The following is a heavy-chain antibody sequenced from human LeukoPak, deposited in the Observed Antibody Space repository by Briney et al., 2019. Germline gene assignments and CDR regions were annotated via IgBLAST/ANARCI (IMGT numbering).Heavy chain of an antibody. CDR2: IIPILGIA. V-gene: IGHV1-69*04. J-gene: IGHJ4*02. CDR1: GGTFSSYA. Sequence: GASVKISCKASGGTFSSYAISWVRQAPGQGLEWIGRIIPILGIANYAQKFQGRVTITADKSTSTAYMELSSLRSEDTAVYYCARDGRLRYFDTNPPDYWGQGTLVTVSS. CDR3: ARDGRLRYFDTNPPDY. D-gene: IGHD3-9*01.